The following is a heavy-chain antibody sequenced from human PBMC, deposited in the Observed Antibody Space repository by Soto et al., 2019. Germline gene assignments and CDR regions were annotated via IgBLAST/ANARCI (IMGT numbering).Heavy chain of an antibody. CDR1: GGSVSSGSYQ. CDR3: ARDGHGMDV. V-gene: IGHV4-61*01. CDR2: IHVSGST. J-gene: IGHJ6*02. Sequence: ETLSLTCTVSGGSVSSGSYQWTWIRQPPGKGLEWIGYIHVSGSTNDNPSLKGRVTMSIDTSKNQFSLKLSSVTAADTAVYYCARDGHGMDVWGQGTKVTVSS.